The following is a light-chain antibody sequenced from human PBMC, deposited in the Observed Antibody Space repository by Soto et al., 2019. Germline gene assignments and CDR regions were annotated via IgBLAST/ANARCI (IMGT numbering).Light chain of an antibody. V-gene: IGLV1-40*01. CDR1: SSNIGAGYD. Sequence: QSVLTQPPSVSGAPGQRVTISCTGSSSNIGAGYDVHWYQQLPGTAPKLLIYGNTNRPSGVPDRFSGSKSGTSASLAITGLQADDEADYYCQSYDSSLTLIVFGTGTTLTLL. J-gene: IGLJ1*01. CDR2: GNT. CDR3: QSYDSSLTLIV.